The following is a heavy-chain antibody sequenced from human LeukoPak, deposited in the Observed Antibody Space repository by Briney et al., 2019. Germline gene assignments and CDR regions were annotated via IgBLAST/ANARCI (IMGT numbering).Heavy chain of an antibody. J-gene: IGHJ4*02. CDR3: AKNQKGTGDVSDY. CDR1: GFTLSSYW. Sequence: GGSLRLSCAASGFTLSSYWMSWVRQAPGKGLEWVANIKQDGSEKYYVDSVKGRFTISRDNAKNSLYLQMNSLRAEDTAVYYCAKNQKGTGDVSDYWGQGTLVTVSS. D-gene: IGHD7-27*01. CDR2: IKQDGSEK. V-gene: IGHV3-7*01.